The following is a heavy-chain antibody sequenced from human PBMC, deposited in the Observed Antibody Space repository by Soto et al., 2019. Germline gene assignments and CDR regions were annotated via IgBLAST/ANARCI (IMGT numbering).Heavy chain of an antibody. CDR3: ARSRVAVTTDAFDI. CDR1: GFTFSSYS. V-gene: IGHV3-48*01. D-gene: IGHD4-17*01. CDR2: ISSSSSTI. Sequence: GGSLRLSCAASGFTFSSYSMNWVRQAPGKGLEWVSYISSSSSTIYYADSVKGRFTISRDNAKNSLYLQMNSLRAEDTAVYYCARSRVAVTTDAFDIWGQGTMVTVSS. J-gene: IGHJ3*02.